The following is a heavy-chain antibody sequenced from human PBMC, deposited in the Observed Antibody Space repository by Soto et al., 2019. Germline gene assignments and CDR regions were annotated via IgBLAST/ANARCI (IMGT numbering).Heavy chain of an antibody. Sequence: ASVKVSCKASGYTFTSYGISWVRQAPGQGLEWMGWISAYNGNTNYAQKLQGRVTMTTDTSTSTAYMELRSLRSDDTAVYYCARASQIVVETWYYYGMDVWGQGTTVTVSS. CDR2: ISAYNGNT. J-gene: IGHJ6*02. V-gene: IGHV1-18*01. D-gene: IGHD2-15*01. CDR3: ARASQIVVETWYYYGMDV. CDR1: GYTFTSYG.